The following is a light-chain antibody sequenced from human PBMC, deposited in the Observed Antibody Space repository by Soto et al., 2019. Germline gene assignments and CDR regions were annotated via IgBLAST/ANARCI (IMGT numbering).Light chain of an antibody. V-gene: IGKV1-27*01. Sequence: DIQMTQSPSSLSASVGDRVTITCRASQGISNYLAWYQQKPGKVPKLLIYAASTLQLGIPSRFSGSGSWTDFTLTISSLQPEDVATYYCQKHNSAPFTFGPGTKVDIK. J-gene: IGKJ3*01. CDR2: AAS. CDR3: QKHNSAPFT. CDR1: QGISNY.